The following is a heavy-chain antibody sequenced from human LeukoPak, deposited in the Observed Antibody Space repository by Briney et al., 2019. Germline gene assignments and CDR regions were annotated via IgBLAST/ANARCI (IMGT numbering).Heavy chain of an antibody. Sequence: SETLSLTCTVSGGSISSGSYYWGWIRQPPGKGLEWIGSVYYSGRTYFNPSLKSRVTLSVDTSKNQFSLKLSSVTAADTAVYYCARLARYSGSYYDDYWGQGTLVTVSS. V-gene: IGHV4-39*01. CDR3: ARLARYSGSYYDDY. D-gene: IGHD1-26*01. J-gene: IGHJ4*02. CDR1: GGSISSGSYY. CDR2: VYYSGRT.